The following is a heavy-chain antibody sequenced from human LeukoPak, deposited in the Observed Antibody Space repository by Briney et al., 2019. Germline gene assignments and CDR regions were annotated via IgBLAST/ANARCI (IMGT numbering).Heavy chain of an antibody. D-gene: IGHD6-19*01. CDR3: ASLTGGGYYYHYYGMDV. J-gene: IGHJ6*02. CDR1: GGSISSSSYY. CDR2: IYYSGST. Sequence: SETLSLTCTVSGGSISSSSYYWGWIRQPPGKGLEWIGSIYYSGSTYYNPSLKSRVTISVDTSKNQFSLKLSSVTAADTAVYYCASLTGGGYYYHYYGMDVWGQGTTVTVSS. V-gene: IGHV4-39*01.